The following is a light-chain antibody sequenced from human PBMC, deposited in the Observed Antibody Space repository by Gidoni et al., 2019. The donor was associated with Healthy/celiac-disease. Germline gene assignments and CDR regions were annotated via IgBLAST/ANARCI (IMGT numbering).Light chain of an antibody. CDR2: AAS. CDR1: QGIRNA. V-gene: IGKV1-6*01. Sequence: AIQMTQSPSSLSASEGDRVTITRRASQGIRNALGWYQQKPGKAPKLLIYAASSLQSGVPSRFSGSGSGTDFTLTISSLQPEDFATYYCLQDYNYPWTFGQGTKVEIK. CDR3: LQDYNYPWT. J-gene: IGKJ1*01.